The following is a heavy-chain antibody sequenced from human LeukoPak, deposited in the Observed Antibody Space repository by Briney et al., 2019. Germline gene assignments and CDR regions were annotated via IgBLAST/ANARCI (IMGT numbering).Heavy chain of an antibody. Sequence: GGSLRLSCAASGFTFSNYGIHWVRQAPGKGLEWVAFIRYDGSKKYYPDSVKGRFTISRDNSKNTLYLQMNSLRAEDTAVYYCAKVTYGSGTYGAFDYWGQGTLVTVSS. V-gene: IGHV3-30*02. CDR1: GFTFSNYG. CDR2: IRYDGSKK. J-gene: IGHJ4*02. CDR3: AKVTYGSGTYGAFDY. D-gene: IGHD3-10*01.